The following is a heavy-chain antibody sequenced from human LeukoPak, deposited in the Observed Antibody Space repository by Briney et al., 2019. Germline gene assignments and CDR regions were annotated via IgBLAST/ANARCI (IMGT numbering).Heavy chain of an antibody. Sequence: GESLKISCKGSGYSFTSYWIGWVRQMPGKGLEWMGIIYPGDSDTRYSPSFQGQVTISADKSISTAYLQWSSLKASDTAMYYCARLVVDSGRRNWFDPWGQGTLVTVSS. CDR3: ARLVVDSGRRNWFDP. CDR1: GYSFTSYW. V-gene: IGHV5-51*01. J-gene: IGHJ5*02. D-gene: IGHD2-2*01. CDR2: IYPGDSDT.